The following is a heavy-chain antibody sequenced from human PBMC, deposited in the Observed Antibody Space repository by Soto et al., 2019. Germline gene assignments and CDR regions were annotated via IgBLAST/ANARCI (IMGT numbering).Heavy chain of an antibody. CDR3: ARFPDSSAAGTSDYYYGMDV. CDR1: GFTFSSYS. J-gene: IGHJ6*02. CDR2: ISSSSSYI. Sequence: PGGSLRLSCAASGFTFSSYSMNWVRQAPGKGLERVSSISSSSSYIYYADSVKGRFTISRDNAKNSLYLQMNSLRAEDTAVYYCARFPDSSAAGTSDYYYGMDVWGQGTTVTVSS. V-gene: IGHV3-21*01. D-gene: IGHD6-13*01.